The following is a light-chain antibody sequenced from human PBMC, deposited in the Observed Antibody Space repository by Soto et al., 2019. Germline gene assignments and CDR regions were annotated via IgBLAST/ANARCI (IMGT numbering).Light chain of an antibody. J-gene: IGLJ2*01. Sequence: QSALTQPPSASRSPGQSVTISCTGTSSDVGYYNYVSWYQQHPGKAPKLIIYEVNKRPSGVPDRFSGSKSGNTASLTVSGLQAEDEAEYYCTSYAVGINVVFGGGTKLTVL. CDR1: SSDVGYYNY. CDR3: TSYAVGINVV. V-gene: IGLV2-8*01. CDR2: EVN.